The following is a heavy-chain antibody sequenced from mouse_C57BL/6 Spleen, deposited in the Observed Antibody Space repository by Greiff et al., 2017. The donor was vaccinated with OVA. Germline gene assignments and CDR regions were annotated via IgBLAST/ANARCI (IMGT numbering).Heavy chain of an antibody. V-gene: IGHV5-6*02. D-gene: IGHD4-1*01. Sequence: DVKLVESGGDLVKPGGSLKLSCAASGFTFSSSGMSWVRQTPDKRLEWVATISSGGRDTYYPDSVKGRFTISRDNAKNTLYMQMSSLKSEDTDMYYCVRQRTGSYFDYWGQGTTLTVSS. CDR3: VRQRTGSYFDY. CDR1: GFTFSSSG. J-gene: IGHJ2*01. CDR2: ISSGGRDT.